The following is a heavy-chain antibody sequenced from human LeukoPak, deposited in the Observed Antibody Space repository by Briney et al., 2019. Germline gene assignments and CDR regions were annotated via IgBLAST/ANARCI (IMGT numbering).Heavy chain of an antibody. Sequence: GESLRISCKGSGYSFTSYWITWVRQMPGKGLEWMGRIDPSDSYTNYSPSFQGHVTISADKSISTAYLQWSSLKASDTATYYCARYTTGAFDYWGQGTLVTVSS. D-gene: IGHD1-1*01. V-gene: IGHV5-10-1*01. CDR2: IDPSDSYT. J-gene: IGHJ4*02. CDR3: ARYTTGAFDY. CDR1: GYSFTSYW.